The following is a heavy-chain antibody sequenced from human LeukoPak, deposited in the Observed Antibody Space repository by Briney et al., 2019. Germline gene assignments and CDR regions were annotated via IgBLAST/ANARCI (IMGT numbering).Heavy chain of an antibody. V-gene: IGHV4-59*08. D-gene: IGHD3-10*01. CDR2: IYYSGST. J-gene: IGHJ5*02. Sequence: PSETLSLTCTVSGGSISSYYWSWIRQPPGKGLEWIGYIYYSGSTNYSPSLKSRVTISVDTSKNQFSLKLSSVTAADTAVYYCARSLLWFGELLPHNWFDPWGQGTLVTVSS. CDR3: ARSLLWFGELLPHNWFDP. CDR1: GGSISSYY.